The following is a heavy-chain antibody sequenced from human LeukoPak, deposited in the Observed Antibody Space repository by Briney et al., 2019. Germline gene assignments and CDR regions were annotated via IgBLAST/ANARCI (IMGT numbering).Heavy chain of an antibody. Sequence: PSETLSLTCTVSGGSISSYYWSWIRQPPGKGLEWIGYIYYSGSTNYNPSLKSRVTISVDTSKNQFSLKLSSVTAADTAVYYCARGVVLLWFGNLGYYYGMDVWGQGTTVTVSS. CDR3: ARGVVLLWFGNLGYYYGMDV. CDR1: GGSISSYY. CDR2: IYYSGST. D-gene: IGHD3-10*01. J-gene: IGHJ6*02. V-gene: IGHV4-59*01.